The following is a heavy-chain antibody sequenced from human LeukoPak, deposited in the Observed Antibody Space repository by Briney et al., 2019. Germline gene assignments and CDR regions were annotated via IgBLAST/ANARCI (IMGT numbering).Heavy chain of an antibody. CDR3: AGALRLGELSSKAVDY. CDR2: IYYSGST. J-gene: IGHJ4*02. V-gene: IGHV4-59*01. Sequence: SETLSLTCTVSGGSISSYYWSWIRQPPGKGLEWIGYIYYSGSTNYNPSLKSRVTISVDTSKNQFSLKLRSVTAADTAVYYCAGALRLGELSSKAVDYWGQGTLVTVSS. D-gene: IGHD3-16*02. CDR1: GGSISSYY.